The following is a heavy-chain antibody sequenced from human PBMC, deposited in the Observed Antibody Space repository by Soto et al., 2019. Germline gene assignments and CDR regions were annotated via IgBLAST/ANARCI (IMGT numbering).Heavy chain of an antibody. CDR3: ARDTVASVVLPAAIGESDDAFDI. Sequence: SETLSLTCTVSGGSISSSSYYWGWIRQPPGKGLEWIGSIYYSGSTYYKPSLKSRVTISVDTSKNQFSLKLSSVTAADTSVYYCARDTVASVVLPAAIGESDDAFDIWGQGTMVTVSS. V-gene: IGHV4-39*02. J-gene: IGHJ3*02. CDR1: GGSISSSSYY. D-gene: IGHD2-2*01. CDR2: IYYSGST.